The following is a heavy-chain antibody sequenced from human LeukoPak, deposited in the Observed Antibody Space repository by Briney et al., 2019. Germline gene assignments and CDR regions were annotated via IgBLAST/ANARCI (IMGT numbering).Heavy chain of an antibody. CDR1: EFTASSTY. CDR2: IYSDGRA. Sequence: GGSLRLSCAASEFTASSTYMNWVRQAPGKGLEWVSTIYSDGRAYYADSVKGRFTISRDSSKNTLYLQMNNLRVEDTAVYFCAREDKTPFSSSSAFDHWGQGTLVTVSS. V-gene: IGHV3-53*01. CDR3: AREDKTPFSSSSAFDH. J-gene: IGHJ4*02. D-gene: IGHD6-6*01.